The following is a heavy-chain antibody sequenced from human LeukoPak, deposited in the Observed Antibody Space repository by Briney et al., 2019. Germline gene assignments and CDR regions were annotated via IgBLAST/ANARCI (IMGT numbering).Heavy chain of an antibody. D-gene: IGHD1-26*01. V-gene: IGHV3-23*01. CDR1: GFTFSSYA. J-gene: IGHJ2*01. Sequence: GRSLRLSCAASGFTFSSYAMSWVRQAPGKGLEWVSAISGSGGSTYYADSVKGRFTISRDNSKNTLYLQMNSLRAEDTAVYYCAKDGAGPYWYFDLWGRGTLVTVSS. CDR2: ISGSGGST. CDR3: AKDGAGPYWYFDL.